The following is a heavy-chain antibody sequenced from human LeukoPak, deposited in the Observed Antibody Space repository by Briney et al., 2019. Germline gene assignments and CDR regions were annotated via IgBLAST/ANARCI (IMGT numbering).Heavy chain of an antibody. Sequence: GGSLRLSCAASGFRFSTYEINWVRQAPGKGLELVSNIKQDGSEKYYVDSVKGRFTISRDNAKNSLYLQMNSLRAEDTAVYYCARDHSSSPAGSDWGQGTLVTVSS. D-gene: IGHD6-13*01. CDR3: ARDHSSSPAGSD. CDR1: GFRFSTYE. J-gene: IGHJ4*02. CDR2: IKQDGSEK. V-gene: IGHV3-7*01.